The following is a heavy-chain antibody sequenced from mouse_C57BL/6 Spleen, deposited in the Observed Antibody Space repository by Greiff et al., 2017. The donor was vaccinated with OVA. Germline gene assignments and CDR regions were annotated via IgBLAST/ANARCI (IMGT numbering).Heavy chain of an antibody. CDR2: IDPSDSYT. Sequence: QVQLQQPGAELVRPGTSVKLSCKASGYTFTSYWMHWVKQRPGQGLEWIGVIDPSDSYTNYNQKFKGKATLTVDTSSSTAYMQLSSLTSEDSAVYYCARSEYYDSDGGFAYWGQGTLVTVSA. CDR1: GYTFTSYW. J-gene: IGHJ3*01. CDR3: ARSEYYDSDGGFAY. V-gene: IGHV1-59*01. D-gene: IGHD2-4*01.